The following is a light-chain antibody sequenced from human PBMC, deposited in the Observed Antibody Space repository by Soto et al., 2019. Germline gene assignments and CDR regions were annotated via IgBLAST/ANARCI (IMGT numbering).Light chain of an antibody. CDR3: CSYAGSSTQSYV. V-gene: IGLV2-23*02. CDR1: NSDVGSYNL. J-gene: IGLJ1*01. CDR2: EVS. Sequence: SALTQPASVSGSPGQSITISCTGTNSDVGSYNLVSWYQQHPGKAPKVIIYEVSERPSGVSDRFSGSKSGNTASLMISGLQAEDEADYYCCSYAGSSTQSYVFGSGTKATVL.